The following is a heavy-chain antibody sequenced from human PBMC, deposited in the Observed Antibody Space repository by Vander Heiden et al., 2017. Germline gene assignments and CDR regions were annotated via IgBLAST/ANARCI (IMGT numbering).Heavy chain of an antibody. CDR3: VRVSNSGYDRLFGY. D-gene: IGHD3-22*01. CDR1: SNSAFF. V-gene: IGHV4-39*01. Sequence: SNSAFFWGWIRQPPGKGLEWIGNIYYSGSTYYNPSLKSRVTIYVDTSKNQFSLKLSSVTAADTAVYYCVRVSNSGYDRLFGYWGQGTLVTVSS. J-gene: IGHJ4*02. CDR2: IYYSGST.